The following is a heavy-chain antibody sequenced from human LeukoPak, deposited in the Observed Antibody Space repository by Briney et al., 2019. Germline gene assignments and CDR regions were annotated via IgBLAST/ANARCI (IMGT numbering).Heavy chain of an antibody. CDR2: ITGSGGTT. D-gene: IGHD1-26*01. CDR3: AQWSRYFDY. J-gene: IGHJ4*02. CDR1: GFAFSNYG. V-gene: IGHV3-23*01. Sequence: GGSLRLSCAASGFAFSNYGMNWVRQAPGKGLEWVSGITGSGGTTYYADSVKGRFTISRDNSKNTLYLQMNSLRAEDTALYFCAQWSRYFDYWGQGTLVTVSS.